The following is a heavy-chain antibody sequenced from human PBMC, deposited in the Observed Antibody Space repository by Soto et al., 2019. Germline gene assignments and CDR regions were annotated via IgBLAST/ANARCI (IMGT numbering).Heavy chain of an antibody. J-gene: IGHJ4*02. CDR2: IFYSGST. CDR3: ARVGSSGWSPDY. D-gene: IGHD6-19*01. CDR1: GGSISGHY. Sequence: PSETLSLTCSVSGGSISGHYWTWIGQSPGKGLEWIGYIFYSGSTNYNPSLKSRVTISVDTPKNQFSLKMSSVTAADTAVYYCARVGSSGWSPDYWGRGTLVTVSS. V-gene: IGHV4-59*11.